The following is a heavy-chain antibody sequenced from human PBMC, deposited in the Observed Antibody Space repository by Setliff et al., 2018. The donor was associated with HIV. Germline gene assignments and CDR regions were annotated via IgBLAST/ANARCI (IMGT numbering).Heavy chain of an antibody. J-gene: IGHJ3*02. CDR1: GGSISSGSYY. D-gene: IGHD6-13*01. Sequence: SETLSLTCTVSGGSISSGSYYWGWIRQPPGKGLEWIANIFYSGSSYYNPSLKSRVTISVDTSKNQFSLKLSSVTAADTAVYYCARDSSAAGIAFDIWGQGTMVTVS. V-gene: IGHV4-39*07. CDR3: ARDSSAAGIAFDI. CDR2: IFYSGSS.